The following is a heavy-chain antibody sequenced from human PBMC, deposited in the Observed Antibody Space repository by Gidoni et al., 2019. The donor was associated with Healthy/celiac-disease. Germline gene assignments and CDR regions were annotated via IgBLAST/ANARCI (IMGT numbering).Heavy chain of an antibody. CDR1: GFTFSSYS. J-gene: IGHJ5*02. V-gene: IGHV3-48*02. CDR2: ISSSSSTI. CDR3: ASLYYYDSSGLWAP. D-gene: IGHD3-22*01. Sequence: EVQLVESGGGLVQPGGSLRLSCAASGFTFSSYSMNWVRQAPGKGLEWVSYISSSSSTIYYADSVKGRFTISRDNAKNSLYLQMNSLRDEDTAVYYCASLYYYDSSGLWAPWGQGTLVTVSS.